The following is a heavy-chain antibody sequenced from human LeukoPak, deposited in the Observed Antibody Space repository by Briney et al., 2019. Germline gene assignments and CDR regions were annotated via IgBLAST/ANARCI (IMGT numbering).Heavy chain of an antibody. CDR3: ARDKRTSYYYYYGMDV. CDR2: IIPILGIA. V-gene: IGHV1-69*04. J-gene: IGHJ6*02. D-gene: IGHD1-1*01. Sequence: ASVKVSRKASGGTFSSYAISWVRQAPGQGLEWMGRIIPILGIANYAQKFQGRVTITADKSTSTAYMELSSLRSEDTAVYYCARDKRTSYYYYYGMDVWGQGTTVTVSS. CDR1: GGTFSSYA.